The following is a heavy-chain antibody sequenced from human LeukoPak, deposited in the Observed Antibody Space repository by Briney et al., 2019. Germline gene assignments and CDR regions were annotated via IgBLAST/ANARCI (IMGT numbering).Heavy chain of an antibody. CDR1: GFAFSDYY. J-gene: IGHJ4*02. CDR3: ARVSSSSTNYFDS. D-gene: IGHD6-19*01. CDR2: ISSGSTYT. Sequence: KPGGSLRLFCAASGFAFSDYYMTWIRQAPGKGLEWVSYISSGSTYTNYGDAVKGRFIISRDNAKNSLYLQMNSLRAEDTAVYYCARVSSSSTNYFDSWGQGTLVTVSS. V-gene: IGHV3-11*06.